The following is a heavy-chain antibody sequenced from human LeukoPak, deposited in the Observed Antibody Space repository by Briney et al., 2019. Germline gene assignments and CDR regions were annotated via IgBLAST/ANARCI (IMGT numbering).Heavy chain of an antibody. V-gene: IGHV4-61*02. J-gene: IGHJ6*02. CDR2: IYTSGST. Sequence: SETLSLTCTVSGGSISSGGYYWSWIRQPAGKGLEWIGRIYTSGSTNYNPSLKSRVTMSVDTSKNQFSLKLSSVTAADTAVYYCARESKRGYYGMDVWGQGTTVTVSS. CDR3: ARESKRGYYGMDV. CDR1: GGSISSGGYY.